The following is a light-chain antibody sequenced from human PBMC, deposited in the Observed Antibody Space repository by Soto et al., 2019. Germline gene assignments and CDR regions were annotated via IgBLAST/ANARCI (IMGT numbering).Light chain of an antibody. J-gene: IGKJ4*01. CDR1: QSVTSS. CDR3: QQRTSWPT. Sequence: EIVLTQSPATLSLSPGERATHSCRASQSVTSSLAWFQQKPGQAPRLLIYDVSVRATGIPARFSGSGSGTDFTLTISSLDPEDFAVYYCQQRTSWPTFGGGTKVDIK. CDR2: DVS. V-gene: IGKV3-11*01.